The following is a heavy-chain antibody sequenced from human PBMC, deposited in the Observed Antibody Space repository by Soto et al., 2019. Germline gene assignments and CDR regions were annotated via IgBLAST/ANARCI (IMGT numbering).Heavy chain of an antibody. CDR3: ACGLEGEYYFDY. V-gene: IGHV4-30-4*08. CDR2: IYYSGST. Sequence: SETLSLTCTVSGAAVSNGDYRWNWIREPPGKGLEGIGYIYYSGSTYYNPSLKSRVTISVNTSKNQFSLQLSSVTAADTAVYYCACGLEGEYYFDYWGQGTLVTVSS. D-gene: IGHD3-16*01. CDR1: GAAVSNGDYR. J-gene: IGHJ4*02.